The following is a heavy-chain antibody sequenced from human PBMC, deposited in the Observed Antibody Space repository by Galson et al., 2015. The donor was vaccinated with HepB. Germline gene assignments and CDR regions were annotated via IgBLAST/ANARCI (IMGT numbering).Heavy chain of an antibody. CDR2: IKQDGSEK. CDR1: GFTFSSYW. CDR3: ARDLRGYSVGGVEYFQH. J-gene: IGHJ1*01. Sequence: SLRLSCAASGFTFSSYWMSWVRQAPGKGLEWVANIKQDGSEKYYVDSVKGRFTISRDNAKNSLYLQMNSLRAEDTAGYYGARDLRGYSVGGVEYFQHWGQGTLVTVSS. V-gene: IGHV3-7*03. D-gene: IGHD5-18*01.